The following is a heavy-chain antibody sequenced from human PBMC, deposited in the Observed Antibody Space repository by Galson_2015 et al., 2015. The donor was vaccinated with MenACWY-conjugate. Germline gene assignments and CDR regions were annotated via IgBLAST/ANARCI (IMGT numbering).Heavy chain of an antibody. Sequence: CAISGDSVSSNSAAWNWIRQSPSRGLEWLGRTYYRSKWYNDYAVSVKSRITINPETSKNQFSLHLNSVTPEDTAVYYCARVRGGSHNWVDPWGQGTLFTVSS. J-gene: IGHJ5*02. CDR3: ARVRGGSHNWVDP. V-gene: IGHV6-1*01. CDR2: TYYRSKWYN. CDR1: GDSVSSNSAA. D-gene: IGHD2-15*01.